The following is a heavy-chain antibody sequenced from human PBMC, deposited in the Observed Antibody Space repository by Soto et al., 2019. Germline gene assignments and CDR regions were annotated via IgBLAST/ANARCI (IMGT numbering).Heavy chain of an antibody. J-gene: IGHJ4*02. CDR3: TRGPRPSSSGTGAY. CDR1: GFMFRMYW. V-gene: IGHV3-74*03. Sequence: PGGSLRLSCEASGFMFRMYWMHWFRQVPGKGPVWVSRINDDGGTTTKADSVKGRFTISRDNDKNNLYLQLESLRVEDTAMYFCTRGPRPSSSGTGAYWGPGTQVTVSS. CDR2: INDDGGTT. D-gene: IGHD1-26*01.